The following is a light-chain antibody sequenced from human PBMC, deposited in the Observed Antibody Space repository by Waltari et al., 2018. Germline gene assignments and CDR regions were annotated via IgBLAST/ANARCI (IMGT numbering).Light chain of an antibody. CDR3: QQYYDSPLT. Sequence: DIVMTQSPDSLAGSLGERATNNCKSSQSVLWTSNTTDYLAWYQQKPGQPPKLLISWASARESGVPDRFSGSGSGTVFTLTISSLHAEDVAVYYCQQYYDSPLTFGGGTKVEIK. J-gene: IGKJ4*01. CDR1: QSVLWTSNTTDY. V-gene: IGKV4-1*01. CDR2: WAS.